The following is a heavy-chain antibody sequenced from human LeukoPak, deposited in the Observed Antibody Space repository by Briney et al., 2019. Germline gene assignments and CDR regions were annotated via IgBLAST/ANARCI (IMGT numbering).Heavy chain of an antibody. CDR2: IYDSGST. D-gene: IGHD3-10*01. J-gene: IGHJ6*02. CDR1: GGSISSYY. V-gene: IGHV4-59*01. CDR3: ARESYGSGSFPYYYYYYGMDV. Sequence: PSETLSLTCAVSGGSISSYYWSWIRQPPGKGLEWIWYIYDSGSTNYNPSLKSRVTISVDTSKNQFSLKLSSVTAADTAVYYCARESYGSGSFPYYYYYYGMDVWGQGTTVTVSS.